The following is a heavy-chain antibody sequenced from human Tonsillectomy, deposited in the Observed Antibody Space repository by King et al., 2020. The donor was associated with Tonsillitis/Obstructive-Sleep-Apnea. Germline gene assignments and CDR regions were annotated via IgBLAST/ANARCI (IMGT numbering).Heavy chain of an antibody. CDR3: ARGWAPDSGNYYFYWYMDV. D-gene: IGHD4-17*01. CDR1: DGSFSSYY. V-gene: IGHV4-34*01. CDR2: IYHSGST. J-gene: IGHJ6*03. Sequence: VQLQQWGASLLKPSETLSLTCGIYDGSFSSYYWSWVRQPPGKGLEWIGEIYHSGSTRYNASLKSRVTISEDASKRQFSLRLSSVTAADTAVYYCARGWAPDSGNYYFYWYMDVWDKGTTVTVSS.